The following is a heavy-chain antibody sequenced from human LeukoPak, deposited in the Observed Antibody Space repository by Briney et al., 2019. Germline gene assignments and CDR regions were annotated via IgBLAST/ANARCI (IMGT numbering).Heavy chain of an antibody. CDR2: ISSTSVTI. D-gene: IGHD3-22*01. J-gene: IGHJ4*02. CDR1: GFTFSNYP. V-gene: IGHV3-48*02. Sequence: GGSLRLSCAASGFTFSNYPMNWVRQAPGKGLEWVSYISSTSVTIYYADSVRGRFTISRDNAKNSLYLQMNGLRDEDTAAYYCARAGDSSGYFDYWGQGTLVTVSS. CDR3: ARAGDSSGYFDY.